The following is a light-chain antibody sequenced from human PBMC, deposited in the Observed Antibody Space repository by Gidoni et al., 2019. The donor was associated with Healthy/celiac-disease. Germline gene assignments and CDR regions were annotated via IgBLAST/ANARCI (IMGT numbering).Light chain of an antibody. Sequence: EIVMTQSPATLSESPRERATLSCRASQSVSSNLAWYQQKPGQAPRLLIYGASTRATGIPARFSGSGSGTEFTLTISSLQSEDFAVYYCQQYNNWPPSFGQGTKVEIK. V-gene: IGKV3-15*01. J-gene: IGKJ1*01. CDR2: GAS. CDR1: QSVSSN. CDR3: QQYNNWPPS.